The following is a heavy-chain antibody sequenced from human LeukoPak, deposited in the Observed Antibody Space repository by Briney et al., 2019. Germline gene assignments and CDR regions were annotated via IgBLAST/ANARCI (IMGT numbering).Heavy chain of an antibody. V-gene: IGHV1-46*01. Sequence: ASVTVSCKASGYTFTSYYMHWVRQAPGQGLEWMGIINPSGGSTSYAQKFQGRVTMTRDMPTSTVYMELSSLRSEDTAVYYCARVGDKENAGLYWGQGTLVTVSS. CDR2: INPSGGST. CDR3: ARVGDKENAGLY. D-gene: IGHD1-1*01. J-gene: IGHJ4*02. CDR1: GYTFTSYY.